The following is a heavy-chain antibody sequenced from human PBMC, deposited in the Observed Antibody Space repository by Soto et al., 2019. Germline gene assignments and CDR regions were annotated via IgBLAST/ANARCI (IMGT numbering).Heavy chain of an antibody. J-gene: IGHJ3*02. CDR3: ARDLYNYDRSGCDDAFDM. D-gene: IGHD3-22*01. CDR2: ISPYNGDT. CDR1: GYIFSSYG. Sequence: QVQLVQSGAEVRKPGASVKVSCKASGYIFSSYGISWVRQAPGQGLEWMGWISPYNGDTNHAQKLQGRVTMTTDTSTSTAYMELRSLRSDDTAVYYGARDLYNYDRSGCDDAFDMWSQGTMVTVSS. V-gene: IGHV1-18*04.